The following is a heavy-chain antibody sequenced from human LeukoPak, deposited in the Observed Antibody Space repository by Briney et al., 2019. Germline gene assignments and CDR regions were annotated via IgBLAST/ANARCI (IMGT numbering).Heavy chain of an antibody. Sequence: RGSLRLSCVASGFSFSRYWMSWVRQAPGKGLEWVANIKQDGSEKYYEDSVKGRFTLSRDNANNSMYLQMSSLRVEDTAVYYCVREGAGLYFYYHYMDVWGKGTTVTVSS. D-gene: IGHD3-9*01. CDR3: VREGAGLYFYYHYMDV. CDR1: GFSFSRYW. CDR2: IKQDGSEK. V-gene: IGHV3-7*01. J-gene: IGHJ6*03.